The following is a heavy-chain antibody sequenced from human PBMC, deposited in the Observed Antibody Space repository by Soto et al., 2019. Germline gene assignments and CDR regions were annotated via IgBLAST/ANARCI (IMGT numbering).Heavy chain of an antibody. V-gene: IGHV3-53*01. CDR3: AKDGMGWGSYYNSFGY. CDR1: GFTVGNNY. CDR2: IYSTGTT. D-gene: IGHD3-10*01. Sequence: EVQLVESGGGLIQPGGSLKLSCAASGFTVGNNYMSWVRQAPGKGLEWVSLIYSTGTTKYADSVKGRFTVSRDNDKNTLYHLMNSMLAEDTAVYYCAKDGMGWGSYYNSFGYWGQGTLVNVSS. J-gene: IGHJ4*02.